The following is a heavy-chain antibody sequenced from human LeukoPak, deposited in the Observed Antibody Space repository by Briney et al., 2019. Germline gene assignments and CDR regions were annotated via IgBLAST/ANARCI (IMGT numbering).Heavy chain of an antibody. Sequence: GGSLRLSCAASGFTFSSYAMSWVRRAPGKGLEWVSAISGSGGSTYYADSVKGRFTISRDNSKNTLYLQMNSLRAEDTAVYYCAKAIRGVPAARFDCWGQGTLVTVSS. D-gene: IGHD2-2*01. V-gene: IGHV3-23*01. CDR1: GFTFSSYA. J-gene: IGHJ4*02. CDR2: ISGSGGST. CDR3: AKAIRGVPAARFDC.